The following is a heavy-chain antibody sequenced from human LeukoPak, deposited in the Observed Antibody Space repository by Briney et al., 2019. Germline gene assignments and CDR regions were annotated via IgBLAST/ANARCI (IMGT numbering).Heavy chain of an antibody. D-gene: IGHD3-10*01. CDR1: GYTFTGYY. Sequence: ASVKVSCKASGYTFTGYYMHWVRQAPGQGLEWMGRINPNSGGTNYAQKFQGRVTMTRDTSISTAYMELSRLRSDDTAVYYCARSLTVRGVPTYFDYWGQGTLVTVSS. J-gene: IGHJ4*02. CDR3: ARSLTVRGVPTYFDY. V-gene: IGHV1-2*06. CDR2: INPNSGGT.